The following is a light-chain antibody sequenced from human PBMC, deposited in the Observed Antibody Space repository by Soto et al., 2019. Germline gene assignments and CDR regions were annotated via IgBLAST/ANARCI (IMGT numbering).Light chain of an antibody. CDR3: HQRSNWPPLT. J-gene: IGKJ4*01. V-gene: IGKV1-9*01. CDR1: QGVSSY. Sequence: DIQLTQSPSFLSASVGDRVTITCRASQGVSSYLAWYQQKPGKAPKLLIYGASTLQSGAPSRFSGSGSGTEFTLTISSLEPEDFAIYYCHQRSNWPPLTFGGGTKVDIK. CDR2: GAS.